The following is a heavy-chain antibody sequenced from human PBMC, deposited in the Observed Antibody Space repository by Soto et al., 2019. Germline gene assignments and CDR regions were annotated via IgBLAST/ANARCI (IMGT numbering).Heavy chain of an antibody. CDR1: GYSFTSYW. V-gene: IGHV5-51*01. D-gene: IGHD4-17*01. J-gene: IGHJ6*02. CDR3: AISLTTSPLGSYYYYYGMDV. CDR2: TYPGDSDT. Sequence: GESLKLSCKGSGYSFTSYWIGWVRQMPGKGLEWMGITYPGDSDTRYSPSFQGQVTISADKSISTAYLQWSSLKASDTAMYYCAISLTTSPLGSYYYYYGMDVWGQGTTVTVSS.